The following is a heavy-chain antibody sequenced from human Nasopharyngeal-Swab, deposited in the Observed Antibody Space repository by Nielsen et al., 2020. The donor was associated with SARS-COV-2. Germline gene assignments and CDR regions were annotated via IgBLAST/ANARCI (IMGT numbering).Heavy chain of an antibody. Sequence: PGKGLEWIGSIYYSGSTYYNPSLKSRVTISVDTSKNQFSLKLSSVTAADTAVYYRARGARVQLVRTGWFDPWGQGTLVTVSS. CDR3: ARGARVQLVRTGWFDP. J-gene: IGHJ5*02. D-gene: IGHD6-6*01. CDR2: IYYSGST. V-gene: IGHV4-39*01.